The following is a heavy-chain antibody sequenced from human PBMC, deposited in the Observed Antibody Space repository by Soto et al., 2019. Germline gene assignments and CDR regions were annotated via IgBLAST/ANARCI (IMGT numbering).Heavy chain of an antibody. D-gene: IGHD2-15*01. CDR2: SRDKAQGYST. V-gene: IGHV3-72*01. CDR1: GFTLSDHY. Sequence: PGGSLRLSCAGSGFTLSDHYIDWVRQAPGKGLEWVGRSRDKAQGYSTAYAASVKGRFTTSRDESKNSLYLQMNSLRDEDTAVYYCAGPVVVAATVGYGMDVWGQGTTVTVSS. CDR3: AGPVVVAATVGYGMDV. J-gene: IGHJ6*02.